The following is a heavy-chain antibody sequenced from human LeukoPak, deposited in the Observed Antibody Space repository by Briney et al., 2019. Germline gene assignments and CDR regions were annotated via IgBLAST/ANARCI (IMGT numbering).Heavy chain of an antibody. CDR2: IYHSGST. CDR3: ARARVEDDAFDI. J-gene: IGHJ3*02. CDR1: GYSISSGYY. Sequence: SETLSLTCTVSGYSISSGYYWGWIRQPPGKGLEWIASIYHSGSTYYPSLESRVTISLDTSKNQFSLKLSSVTAADTAVYYCARARVEDDAFDIWGQGTMVIVSS. D-gene: IGHD3-3*01. V-gene: IGHV4-38-2*02.